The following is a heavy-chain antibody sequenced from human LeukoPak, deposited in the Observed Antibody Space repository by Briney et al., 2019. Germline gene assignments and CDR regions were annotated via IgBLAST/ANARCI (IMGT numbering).Heavy chain of an antibody. Sequence: GGSLRLSCAASGFTFSNYWMTWVRQAPGKGLEWVATIKPDGSEKYYVDSVRGRFTISRDNAKNSLYLQMNSLRAEDTAVYYCATEEWYRFDYWGQGTLVTVSS. CDR1: GFTFSNYW. J-gene: IGHJ4*02. CDR3: ATEEWYRFDY. D-gene: IGHD3-3*01. V-gene: IGHV3-7*03. CDR2: IKPDGSEK.